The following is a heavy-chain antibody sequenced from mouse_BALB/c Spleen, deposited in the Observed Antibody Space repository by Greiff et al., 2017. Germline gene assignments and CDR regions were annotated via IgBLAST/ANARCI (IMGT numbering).Heavy chain of an antibody. J-gene: IGHJ4*01. CDR1: GFTFSDYY. D-gene: IGHD1-1*01. Sequence: DVKLVESGGGLVKPGGSLKLSCAASGFTFSDYYMYWVRQTPEKRLEWVASISSGGSTYYPDSVKGRFTISRDNARNILYLQMSSLRSEDTAMYYCARAFYGSSYYAMDYWGQGTSVTVSS. CDR2: ISSGGST. V-gene: IGHV5-6-5*01. CDR3: ARAFYGSSYYAMDY.